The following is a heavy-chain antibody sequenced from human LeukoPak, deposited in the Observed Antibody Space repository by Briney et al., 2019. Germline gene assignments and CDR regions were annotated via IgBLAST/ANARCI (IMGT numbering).Heavy chain of an antibody. CDR2: INPSGGST. V-gene: IGHV1-46*01. CDR3: AVPLWWTKKGGAFDI. J-gene: IGHJ3*02. CDR1: GYTFTSYY. D-gene: IGHD4/OR15-4a*01. Sequence: GASVKVSCKASGYTFTSYYMHWVRQAPGQGLEWMGIINPSGGSTSYAQKFQGRVTMTRDTSTSTVYMELSSLRSEDTAVYYCAVPLWWTKKGGAFDIWGQGTMVTVSS.